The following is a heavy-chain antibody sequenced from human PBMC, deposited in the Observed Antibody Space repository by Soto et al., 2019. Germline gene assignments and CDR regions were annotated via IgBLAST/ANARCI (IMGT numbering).Heavy chain of an antibody. D-gene: IGHD3-10*01. CDR3: ARFRGSYGMDV. CDR2: ITPILGIA. J-gene: IGHJ6*02. CDR1: GGTFSSYT. V-gene: IGHV1-69*02. Sequence: QVQLVQSGAEVKKPGSSVKVSCKASGGTFSSYTISWVRQAPGQGLEWMGRITPILGIANYAQKFQGRVTITADKSTSTAYMELSSLRSEDTAVYYCARFRGSYGMDVWGQGPTVTVSS.